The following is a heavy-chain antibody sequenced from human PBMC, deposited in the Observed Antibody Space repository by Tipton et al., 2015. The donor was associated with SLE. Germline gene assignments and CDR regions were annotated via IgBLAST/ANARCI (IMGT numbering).Heavy chain of an antibody. Sequence: SLRLSCAASGFTFSSYSMNWVRQAPGKGLEWVSSISSSSSYIYYAESMKGRFAISRDNAKNSLYLQMNSLRVDDTAVYYCARDLAQGSVGTGSYLQHWGQGTLVIVSS. J-gene: IGHJ1*01. CDR1: GFTFSSYS. D-gene: IGHD3-10*01. V-gene: IGHV3-21*01. CDR3: ARDLAQGSVGTGSYLQH. CDR2: ISSSSSYI.